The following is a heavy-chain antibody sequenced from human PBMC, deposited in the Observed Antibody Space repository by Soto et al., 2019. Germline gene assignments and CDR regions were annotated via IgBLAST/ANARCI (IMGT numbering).Heavy chain of an antibody. CDR1: GGSISSYY. J-gene: IGHJ4*02. CDR2: IYYSGST. D-gene: IGHD6-13*01. V-gene: IGHV4-59*08. CDR3: ARHSGIAAAGTLGY. Sequence: PSETLSLTCTVSGGSISSYYWSWIRQPPGKGPEWIGYIYYSGSTNYNPSLKSRVTISVDTSKNQFSLKLSSVTAADTAVYYCARHSGIAAAGTLGYWGQGTLVTVSS.